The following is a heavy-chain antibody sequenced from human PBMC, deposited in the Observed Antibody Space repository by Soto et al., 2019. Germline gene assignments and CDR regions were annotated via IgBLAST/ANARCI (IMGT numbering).Heavy chain of an antibody. CDR3: ARDARKLPTRYRSSWPSPPTAMDV. J-gene: IGHJ6*02. D-gene: IGHD6-13*01. Sequence: QVQLVQSGAEVKKPGASVKVSCKASGYTFASYYMHWVRQAPGQGLEWMGIINPSGGSTSYAQKFQGRVIMTRDTSTSTVYMELSSLRSEDTAVYYCARDARKLPTRYRSSWPSPPTAMDVWGQGTTVTVSS. V-gene: IGHV1-46*01. CDR2: INPSGGST. CDR1: GYTFASYY.